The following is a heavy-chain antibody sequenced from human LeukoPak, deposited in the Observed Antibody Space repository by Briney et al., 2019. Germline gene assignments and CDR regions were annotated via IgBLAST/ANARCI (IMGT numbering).Heavy chain of an antibody. CDR2: IYTSGTT. Sequence: SDTLSLTCTVSGGSISSSYWRGIRQPAGRGLEWIGRIYTSGTTSYNPSLKSRVSTSVDKSKNQLSLKVSSVTAADTAVYYCARLGYSSSSTGYYYYMDVWGKGTTVTVSS. D-gene: IGHD6-6*01. CDR3: ARLGYSSSSTGYYYYMDV. V-gene: IGHV4-4*07. J-gene: IGHJ6*03. CDR1: GGSISSSY.